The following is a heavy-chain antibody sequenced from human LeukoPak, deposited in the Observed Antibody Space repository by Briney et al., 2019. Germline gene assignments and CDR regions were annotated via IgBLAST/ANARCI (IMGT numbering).Heavy chain of an antibody. CDR1: GFTFNNYA. D-gene: IGHD3-10*01. V-gene: IGHV3-23*01. Sequence: GGSLRLSCAASGFTFNNYAMSWVRQAPGKGLEWVSAISGSGGSTYYADSVKGRFTISRDNSKNTLYLQMNSLRAEDTAVYYCANTRTIYYFDYWGQGTLVTVSS. CDR3: ANTRTIYYFDY. J-gene: IGHJ4*02. CDR2: ISGSGGST.